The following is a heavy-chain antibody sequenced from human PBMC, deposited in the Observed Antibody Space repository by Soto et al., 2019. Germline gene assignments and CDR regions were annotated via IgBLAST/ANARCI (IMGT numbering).Heavy chain of an antibody. J-gene: IGHJ4*02. D-gene: IGHD2-2*01. CDR2: ISYDGSNK. V-gene: IGHV3-30-3*01. CDR1: GFTFSSYA. Sequence: PGGSLRLSCAASGFTFSSYAMHWVRQAPGKGLEWVAVISYDGSNKYYADSVKGRFTISRDNSKNTLYLQMNSLRAEDTAVYYCARDFMDEDIVVVPAVYFDYWGQGPLVTVSS. CDR3: ARDFMDEDIVVVPAVYFDY.